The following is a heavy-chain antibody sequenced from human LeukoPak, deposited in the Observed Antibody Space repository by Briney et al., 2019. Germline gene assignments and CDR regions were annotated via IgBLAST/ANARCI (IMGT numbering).Heavy chain of an antibody. D-gene: IGHD1-26*01. CDR2: INHSGST. J-gene: IGHJ5*02. Sequence: SETLSLTCAVYGGSFSGYYWSWIRQPPGKGLEWIGEINHSGSTNYNPSLKSRVTISVDTSKNQFSLKLSSVTAADTAMYYCARRGGSYHKLESKNWFDPWGQGTLVTVSS. CDR3: ARRGGSYHKLESKNWFDP. CDR1: GGSFSGYY. V-gene: IGHV4-34*01.